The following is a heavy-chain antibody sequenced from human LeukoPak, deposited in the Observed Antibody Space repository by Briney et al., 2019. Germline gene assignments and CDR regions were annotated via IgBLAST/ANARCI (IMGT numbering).Heavy chain of an antibody. V-gene: IGHV3-23*01. Sequence: GGSLRLSCAASGFTFSSYAMSWVRQAPGKGLEWVSAISGSGGSTYYADSVKGRFTISRDNSKNTLYLQMNSLRAEDTAVYYCARDLGQQQLVLWGQGTLVTVSS. CDR1: GFTFSSYA. D-gene: IGHD6-13*01. J-gene: IGHJ4*02. CDR2: ISGSGGST. CDR3: ARDLGQQQLVL.